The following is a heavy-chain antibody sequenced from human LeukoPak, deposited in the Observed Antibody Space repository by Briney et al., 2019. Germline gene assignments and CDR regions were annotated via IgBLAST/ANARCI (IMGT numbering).Heavy chain of an antibody. V-gene: IGHV4-38-2*02. CDR1: GYSISSGYY. Sequence: PSETLSLTCTVSGYSISSGYYWGWIRQPPGKGLEWIGSIYHSGSTYYNPSLKSRVTISVDTSKNQFSLKLSSVAAADTAVYYCARVSSSWYNSRHYYYYYGMDVWGQGTTVTVSS. CDR2: IYHSGST. CDR3: ARVSSSWYNSRHYYYYYGMDV. D-gene: IGHD6-13*01. J-gene: IGHJ6*02.